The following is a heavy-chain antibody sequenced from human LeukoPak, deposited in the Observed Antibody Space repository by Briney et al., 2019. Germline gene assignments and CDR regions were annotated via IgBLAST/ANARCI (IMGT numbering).Heavy chain of an antibody. CDR1: GYTFTDFA. J-gene: IGHJ4*02. Sequence: ASVKVSCKASGYTFTDFALHWVRQAPGQSLEWMGWINPGSGDTKSSQKFRDRVTITRDTSANTAYMQLTRLKSKDTAVYYCVRDYPYGSGIVRVDSWGQGTLVTVSS. V-gene: IGHV1-3*01. CDR2: INPGSGDT. D-gene: IGHD3-10*01. CDR3: VRDYPYGSGIVRVDS.